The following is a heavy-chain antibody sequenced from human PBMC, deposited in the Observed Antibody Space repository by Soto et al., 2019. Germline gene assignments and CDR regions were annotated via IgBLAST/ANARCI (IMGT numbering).Heavy chain of an antibody. CDR2: ISGSGGST. J-gene: IGHJ5*02. V-gene: IGHV3-23*01. Sequence: PVGSLRLSCAAPGFTFSSYAMSWVRQAPGKGLEWVSAISGSGGSTYYADSVKGRFTISRDNSKNTLYLQMNSLRAEDTAVYYCAKDRLRITGGPWFDPWGQGTLVTVSS. CDR3: AKDRLRITGGPWFDP. CDR1: GFTFSSYA. D-gene: IGHD3-10*01.